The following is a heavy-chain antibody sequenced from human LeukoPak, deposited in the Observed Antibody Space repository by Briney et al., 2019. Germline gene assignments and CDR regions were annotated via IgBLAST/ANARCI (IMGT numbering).Heavy chain of an antibody. D-gene: IGHD3-3*01. V-gene: IGHV3-21*04. CDR2: ISNSSAYI. Sequence: GGSLRLSCAASGFTFSNYEMIWARQAPGKGLEWVSSISNSSAYIYYADSVKGRFTISRDNAKNSVYLQMNSLRAEDTAVYYCVRDFGDWGQGTLVTVSS. CDR3: VRDFGD. CDR1: GFTFSNYE. J-gene: IGHJ4*02.